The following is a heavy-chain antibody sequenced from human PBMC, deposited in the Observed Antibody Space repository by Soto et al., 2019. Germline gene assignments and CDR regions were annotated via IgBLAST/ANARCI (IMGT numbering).Heavy chain of an antibody. CDR1: GFTFSDYA. V-gene: IGHV3-30*03. CDR3: ATGGRQWLVTSDFNY. Sequence: VQLVESGGGVVQPGRSLRLSCAASGFTFSDYAMHWVRQAPGKGLEWVAVVSHDGRNTHYADSVKVRFTISRDSSKNTVSLEMTSLRAEDTDVYYCATGGRQWLVTSDFNYWGQGALVTVSS. J-gene: IGHJ4*02. D-gene: IGHD6-19*01. CDR2: VSHDGRNT.